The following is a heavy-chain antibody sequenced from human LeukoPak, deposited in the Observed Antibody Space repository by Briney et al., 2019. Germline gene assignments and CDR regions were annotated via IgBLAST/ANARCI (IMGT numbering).Heavy chain of an antibody. Sequence: GGSLRLSCAASGFTFSSYVMSWVRQAPGKGLEWVSAISGSGGSTYYAESVKGRFTISRDNSKNTLYLQVSSLRAEDTAVYRCAKGGRITAVLPFDYWGQGTLVTVSS. CDR3: AKGGRITAVLPFDY. CDR1: GFTFSSYV. V-gene: IGHV3-23*01. CDR2: ISGSGGST. D-gene: IGHD6-13*01. J-gene: IGHJ4*02.